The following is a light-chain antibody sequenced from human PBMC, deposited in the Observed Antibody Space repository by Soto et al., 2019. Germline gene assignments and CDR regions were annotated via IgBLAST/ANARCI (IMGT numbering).Light chain of an antibody. V-gene: IGKV3-11*01. CDR2: DSS. J-gene: IGKJ5*01. CDR3: QQRSNWPIT. Sequence: VLPQSPGTLSLYPGDSAALSCRASDSISNFLVWYQHKPGQAPRLLMYDSSTSATGVPPRFGGSVSGTDFTLTISSLEPEDFAVYYCQQRSNWPITFGQGTRLEIK. CDR1: DSISNF.